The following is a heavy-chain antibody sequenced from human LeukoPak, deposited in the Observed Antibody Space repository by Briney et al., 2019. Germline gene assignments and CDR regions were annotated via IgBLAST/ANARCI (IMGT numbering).Heavy chain of an antibody. D-gene: IGHD3-9*01. CDR3: ARDISPKLRYFDS. CDR1: GFTFSSSA. Sequence: GTSLRLSCAASGFTFSSSAMHWVRQAPGKGLEWVAIISSDGNNKDYAASVKGRFTIFRDNSKNTLYLQMNTLRPEDTAVYYCARDISPKLRYFDSWGQGTLVTVSS. CDR2: ISSDGNNK. V-gene: IGHV3-30-3*01. J-gene: IGHJ5*01.